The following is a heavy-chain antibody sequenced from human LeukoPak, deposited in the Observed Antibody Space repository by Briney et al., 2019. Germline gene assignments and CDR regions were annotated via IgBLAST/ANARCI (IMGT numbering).Heavy chain of an antibody. CDR2: ISGSGDST. CDR1: GFTVSNTY. J-gene: IGHJ4*02. D-gene: IGHD3-16*02. CDR3: VRGEVAVWGSYPLGDF. V-gene: IGHV3-23*01. Sequence: QPGGSLRLSCAASGFTVSNTYMTWVRQAPGKGLEWVSGISGSGDSTYYADSVKGRFTISRDNSKSTLYLQMNTLRAEDTAVYYCVRGEVAVWGSYPLGDFWGQGTLVTVSS.